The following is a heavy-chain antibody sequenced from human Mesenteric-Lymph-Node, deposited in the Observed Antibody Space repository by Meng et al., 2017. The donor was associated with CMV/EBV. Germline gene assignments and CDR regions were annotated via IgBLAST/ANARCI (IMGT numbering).Heavy chain of an antibody. Sequence: SGSTFSPYGICWVRQAPGQGLAWMGWINPYNGNTNYAQKFQGRVTMTTDTSTNTAYMDLRSLRSDDTAMYYCARELAYSGYDSVFDYWGQGTLVTVSS. D-gene: IGHD5-12*01. CDR3: ARELAYSGYDSVFDY. CDR2: INPYNGNT. CDR1: GSTFSPYG. J-gene: IGHJ4*02. V-gene: IGHV1-18*01.